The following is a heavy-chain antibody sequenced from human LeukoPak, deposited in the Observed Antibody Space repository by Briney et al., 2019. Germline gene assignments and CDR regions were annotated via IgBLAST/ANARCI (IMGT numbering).Heavy chain of an antibody. CDR3: ARDGDSVMVEFDY. CDR1: GYTFTNYH. CDR2: IYPNNGGT. Sequence: ASVKVSCKASGYTFTNYHLYWVGQAPGQGLEWMGWIYPNNGGTNYAQKFQGRVTMTRDTSISTAYMELSRLRSDDTAVYYCARDGDSVMVEFDYWGQGTLVTVSS. J-gene: IGHJ4*02. D-gene: IGHD5-18*01. V-gene: IGHV1-2*02.